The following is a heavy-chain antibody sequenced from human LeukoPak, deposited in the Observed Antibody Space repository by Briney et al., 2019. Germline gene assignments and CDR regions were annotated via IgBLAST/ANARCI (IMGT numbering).Heavy chain of an antibody. CDR1: GGAVTGSTYY. CDR2: MYYSGST. Sequence: SETLSLTCNVSGGAVTGSTYYWAWIRQPPGKGLEWIGSMYYSGSTFYTPSLKSRVTISVDTSKNHFSLKLTSVTAADTATYYCARHYYDNTGYYYLDFWAQGTLVTVSS. V-gene: IGHV4-39*02. J-gene: IGHJ4*02. D-gene: IGHD3-22*01. CDR3: ARHYYDNTGYYYLDF.